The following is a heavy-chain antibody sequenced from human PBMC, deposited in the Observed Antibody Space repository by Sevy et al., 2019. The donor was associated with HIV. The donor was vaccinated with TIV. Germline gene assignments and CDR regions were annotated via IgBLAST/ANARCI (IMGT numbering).Heavy chain of an antibody. CDR1: GFTVNSNY. V-gene: IGHV3-66*01. CDR3: ARGKSGYGYGLDF. D-gene: IGHD5-18*01. CDR2: IHSDDTT. J-gene: IGHJ4*02. Sequence: GGSLRLSCAASGFTVNSNYMTWVRQAPGKGLEGVSVIHSDDTTYHADSVKGRFTISRDNFKNTLYLHMSSLRAEDTAVYYCARGKSGYGYGLDFWGQGTLVTVSS.